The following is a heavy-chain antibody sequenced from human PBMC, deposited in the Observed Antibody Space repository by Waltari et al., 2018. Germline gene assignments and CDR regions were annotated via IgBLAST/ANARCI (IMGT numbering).Heavy chain of an antibody. J-gene: IGHJ3*01. Sequence: QLQLQESGPRPVRPSETLSLLCRLSGVSITSNHHYWDWIRHSPGQGLEWIGTVSYSGTTYISPSLKSRVSVSRDTSKNQVSLILGSVTAADMAVYYCATYIGASVGTAAFDVWGQGTMVTVSS. CDR1: GVSITSNHHY. CDR2: VSYSGTT. D-gene: IGHD5-12*01. V-gene: IGHV4-39*01. CDR3: ATYIGASVGTAAFDV.